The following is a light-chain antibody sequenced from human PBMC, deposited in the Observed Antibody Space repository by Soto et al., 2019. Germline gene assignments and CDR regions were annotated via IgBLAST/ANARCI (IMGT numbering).Light chain of an antibody. J-gene: IGLJ1*01. CDR3: ATWDDDLNAYV. CDR2: SSN. CDR1: SSNIGSNT. Sequence: QSVLTQPPSSSVTPGQRVTISCSGSSSNIGSNTVNWYQHLPGTAPKLLIYSSNQRPSGVPDRFSGSKSGTSASLAISGLQSEDEADYYCATWDDDLNAYVFGTGTKVTVL. V-gene: IGLV1-44*01.